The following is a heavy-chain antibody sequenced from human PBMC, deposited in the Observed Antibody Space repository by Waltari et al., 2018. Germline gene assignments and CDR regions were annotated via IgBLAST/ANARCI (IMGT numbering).Heavy chain of an antibody. Sequence: QVQLPASGTGLVTPSETLSLPCTVSGVPMGGPYWVWIRQPPGKGLEWVGYVHHSGNTNYNPSLKSRVSMAIDTSNNQFSLSLTSLTTADTAVYYCAREGDGDKGSAFDIWGHGTMVTVSS. CDR2: VHHSGNT. CDR3: AREGDGDKGSAFDI. CDR1: GVPMGGPY. D-gene: IGHD3-10*01. J-gene: IGHJ3*02. V-gene: IGHV4-59*11.